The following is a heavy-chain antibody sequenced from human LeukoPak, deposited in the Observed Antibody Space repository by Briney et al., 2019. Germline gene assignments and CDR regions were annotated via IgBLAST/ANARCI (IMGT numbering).Heavy chain of an antibody. CDR2: INEDGSVQ. CDR1: GFIISDYW. Sequence: GGSLRLSCAASGFIISDYWMNWVRQVPGKGLEWVADINEDGSVQDYVDSVRGRFTISRDNAKNSVYLQMNSLRVEDTAVYYCASRESSMARSHWGQGTLVTVSS. CDR3: ASRESSMARSH. J-gene: IGHJ4*02. D-gene: IGHD3-10*01. V-gene: IGHV3-7*01.